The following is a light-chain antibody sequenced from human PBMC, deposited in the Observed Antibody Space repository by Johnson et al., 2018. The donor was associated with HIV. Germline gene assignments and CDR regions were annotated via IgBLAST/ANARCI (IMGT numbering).Light chain of an antibody. V-gene: IGLV1-51*01. Sequence: QSVLTQPPSVSAAPGQKVTISCSGSSSNIGNNYVSWYQQLPGTAPKLLIYDNNKRPSGIPDRFSGSKYGTSATLGITGLQTGDEADYYCGTWDSSLSVFYVFGTGTKVTVL. J-gene: IGLJ1*01. CDR2: DNN. CDR3: GTWDSSLSVFYV. CDR1: SSNIGNNY.